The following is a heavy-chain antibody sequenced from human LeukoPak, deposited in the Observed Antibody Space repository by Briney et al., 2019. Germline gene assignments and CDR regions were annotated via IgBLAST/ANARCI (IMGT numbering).Heavy chain of an antibody. CDR2: ISGSGGST. CDR1: GFTFSSYA. J-gene: IGHJ4*02. D-gene: IGHD3-22*01. V-gene: IGHV3-23*01. Sequence: PGGSLRLSCAASGFTFSSYAMNWVRQAPGKGLEWVSGISGSGGSTYYADSVKGRFTIFRDNSKNTLSLLMNSLRAEDTAVYYCAKVPYYYDNSGSQGYYFDYWGQGTLVTVSS. CDR3: AKVPYYYDNSGSQGYYFDY.